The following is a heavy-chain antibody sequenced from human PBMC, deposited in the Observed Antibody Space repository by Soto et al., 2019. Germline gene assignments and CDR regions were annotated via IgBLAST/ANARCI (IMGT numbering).Heavy chain of an antibody. D-gene: IGHD6-13*01. CDR1: GFTFSSYS. CDR2: ISSSSSYI. J-gene: IGHJ3*02. CDR3: AREGAIAAASTLSGAFDI. V-gene: IGHV3-21*01. Sequence: GGSLRLSCAASGFTFSSYSMNWVRQAPGKGLEWVSSISSSSSYIYYADSVKGRFTISRDNAKNSLDLQMNSLRAEDTAVDYCAREGAIAAASTLSGAFDIWGQGTMVTVSS.